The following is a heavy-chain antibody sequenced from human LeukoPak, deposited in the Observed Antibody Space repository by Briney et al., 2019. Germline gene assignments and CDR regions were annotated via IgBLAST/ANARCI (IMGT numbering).Heavy chain of an antibody. CDR2: IYYSGST. CDR1: GGSISSSSYY. D-gene: IGHD4-11*01. CDR3: ATEDYIQRGGFDY. J-gene: IGHJ4*02. V-gene: IGHV4-39*07. Sequence: SETLSLTCTVSGGSISSSSYYWGWIRQPPGKGLEWIGSIYYSGSTYYNPSLKSRVTISVDTSKNQFSLKLSSVTAADTAVYYCATEDYIQRGGFDYWGQGTLVTVSS.